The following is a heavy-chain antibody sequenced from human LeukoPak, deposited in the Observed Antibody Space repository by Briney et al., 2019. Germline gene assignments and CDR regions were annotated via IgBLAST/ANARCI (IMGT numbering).Heavy chain of an antibody. CDR3: AVAPGDY. J-gene: IGHJ4*02. CDR1: GYTFTGYY. V-gene: IGHV1-2*02. D-gene: IGHD2-21*01. CDR2: INPNTGDT. Sequence: ASVKVSCKASGYTFTGYYMHWVRQAPGQGLEWMGWINPNTGDTNYAQKFQGRVTMTRDTSITTVYMEISRLTSDDTALVYCAVAPGDYWGQGTLVTVSS.